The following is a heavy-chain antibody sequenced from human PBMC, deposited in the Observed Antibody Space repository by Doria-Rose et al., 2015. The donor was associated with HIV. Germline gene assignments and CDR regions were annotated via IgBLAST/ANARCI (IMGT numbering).Heavy chain of an antibody. CDR2: VNLSGESA. V-gene: IGHV1-46*01. Sequence: GAEVKKPGASVKVSCKASGYTFTNYYMHWVRQAPGQGLEWMGIVNLSGESATYAQEFQGRITMTRDTSTSTVYVELRSLRSDDTAVYYCARAPGYSRRFDFWGQGTLVTVSS. D-gene: IGHD2-21*01. J-gene: IGHJ4*02. CDR1: GYTFTNYY. CDR3: ARAPGYSRRFDF.